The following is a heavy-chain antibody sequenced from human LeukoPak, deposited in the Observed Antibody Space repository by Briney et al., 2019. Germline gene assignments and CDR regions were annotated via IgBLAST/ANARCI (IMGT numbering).Heavy chain of an antibody. V-gene: IGHV3-23*01. Sequence: GGSLRLSCAASGFTVSSYYMSWVRQAPGKGLEGVSAISGSGSGTFYADSVKGRFTLSRDNSKNTLFLQMNSLRAEDTAVYYCAKGITSCLIWGQGAMVTV. CDR1: GFTVSSYY. CDR3: AKGITSCLI. D-gene: IGHD2-2*01. J-gene: IGHJ3*02. CDR2: ISGSGSGT.